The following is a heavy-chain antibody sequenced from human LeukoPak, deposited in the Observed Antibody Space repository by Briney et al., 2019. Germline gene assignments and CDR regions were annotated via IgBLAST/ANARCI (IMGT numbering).Heavy chain of an antibody. D-gene: IGHD3-22*01. J-gene: IGHJ4*02. CDR3: AKDYFDSNGYYGHFDF. V-gene: IGHV3-30*18. CDR2: ISYDGSNK. Sequence: GGSLRLSCAASGFTFSSYWMSWVRQAPGKGLEWVAVISYDGSNKYYADSVKGRFTISRDNSKNTLYLQMNSLRAEDTAVYYCAKDYFDSNGYYGHFDFWGQGTLVTVSS. CDR1: GFTFSSYW.